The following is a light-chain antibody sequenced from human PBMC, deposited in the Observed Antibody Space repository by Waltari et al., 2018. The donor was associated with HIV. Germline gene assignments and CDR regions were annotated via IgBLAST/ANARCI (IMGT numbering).Light chain of an antibody. J-gene: IGKJ4*01. V-gene: IGKV1-12*01. CDR3: QQARSFPHT. CDR2: AAS. Sequence: DIQMTQSPSPVSVSVEGAVSIPCRASQNIGKVLAWYQLQSNKAPRLLSYAASRLDDGVPPRFNGSGVRSQFSLGISNLQPEDYGIYVCQQARSFPHTFAGGT. CDR1: QNIGKV.